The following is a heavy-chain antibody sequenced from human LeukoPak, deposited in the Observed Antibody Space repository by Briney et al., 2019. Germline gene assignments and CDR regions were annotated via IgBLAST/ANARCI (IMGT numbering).Heavy chain of an antibody. Sequence: SETLSLTCTVSGGSISSSSYYWGWIRQPPGKGLEWIGSIYYSGSTYYNPSLKSRVTISVDTSKNQFSLKLSSVTAADTAVYYCARGKMGDGFGVVIIYYFDYWGQGTLVTVSS. CDR2: IYYSGST. CDR1: GGSISSSSYY. J-gene: IGHJ4*02. CDR3: ARGKMGDGFGVVIIYYFDY. V-gene: IGHV4-39*01. D-gene: IGHD3-3*01.